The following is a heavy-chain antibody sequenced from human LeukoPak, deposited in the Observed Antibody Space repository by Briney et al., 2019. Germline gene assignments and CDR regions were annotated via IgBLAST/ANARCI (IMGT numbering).Heavy chain of an antibody. CDR1: GYTFSTYG. J-gene: IGHJ4*02. Sequence: ASVKVSCKASGYTFSTYGITWVRQARGQGLEWMGWISGHQGNTKYAQNFQGGVTMTIDTSTSTAYMDLRSLRSDDTAIYFCARSDLATITAGPFEYWGQGTLVAVSS. V-gene: IGHV1-18*01. CDR2: ISGHQGNT. CDR3: ARSDLATITAGPFEY. D-gene: IGHD5-12*01.